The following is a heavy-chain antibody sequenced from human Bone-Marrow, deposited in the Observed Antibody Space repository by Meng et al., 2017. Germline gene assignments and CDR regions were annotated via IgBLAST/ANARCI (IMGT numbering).Heavy chain of an antibody. CDR1: GGSVSSGSYY. Sequence: SETLSLTCTVSGGSVSSGSYYWSWIRQPPGKGLEWIGYIYYSGSTNYNPSLKSRVTISVDTSKNQFSLKLSSVTAADTAVYYCARVQWLVLGGSDTYYFDYWGQGTLVTVSS. D-gene: IGHD6-19*01. J-gene: IGHJ4*02. CDR3: ARVQWLVLGGSDTYYFDY. CDR2: IYYSGST. V-gene: IGHV4-61*01.